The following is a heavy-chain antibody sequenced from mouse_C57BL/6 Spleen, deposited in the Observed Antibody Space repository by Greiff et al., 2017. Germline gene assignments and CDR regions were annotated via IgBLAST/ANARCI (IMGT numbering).Heavy chain of an antibody. Sequence: QVQLQQPGAELVKPGASVKLSCKASGYTFTSYWMQWVKQRPGQGLEWIGEIDPSDSSTNYNQKFKGKATLTVDPSSSTAYMQLSSLTSEDSAVYYCGRWDCDGGWFAYWGQGTLVTVAA. J-gene: IGHJ3*01. CDR2: IDPSDSST. CDR3: GRWDCDGGWFAY. D-gene: IGHD4-1*01. V-gene: IGHV1-50*01. CDR1: GYTFTSYW.